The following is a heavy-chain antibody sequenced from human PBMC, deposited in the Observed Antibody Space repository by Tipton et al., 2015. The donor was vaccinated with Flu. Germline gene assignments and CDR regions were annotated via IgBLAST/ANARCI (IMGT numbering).Heavy chain of an antibody. CDR3: ARVATLDVPFDP. CDR1: GGSISSSSYY. J-gene: IGHJ5*02. Sequence: TLSLTCTVSGGSISSSSYYWGWIRQPPGKGLEWIGSIYYSGSTYYNPSLKSRVTISVDTSKNQFSLKLSSVTAADTAVYYCARVATLDVPFDPWVQGTLVTVSS. V-gene: IGHV4-39*07. D-gene: IGHD2/OR15-2a*01. CDR2: IYYSGST.